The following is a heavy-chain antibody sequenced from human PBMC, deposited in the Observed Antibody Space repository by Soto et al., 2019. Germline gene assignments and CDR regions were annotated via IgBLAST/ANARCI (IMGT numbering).Heavy chain of an antibody. CDR3: ARQDMITFGGVIVTVYYFDY. D-gene: IGHD3-16*02. J-gene: IGHJ4*02. Sequence: GESLKISCKGSGYSFTSYWISWVRQMPGKGLEWMGRIDPSDSYTNYSPSFQGHVTISADKSISTAYLQWSSLKASDTAMYYCARQDMITFGGVIVTVYYFDYWGQGTLVTVYS. CDR1: GYSFTSYW. CDR2: IDPSDSYT. V-gene: IGHV5-10-1*01.